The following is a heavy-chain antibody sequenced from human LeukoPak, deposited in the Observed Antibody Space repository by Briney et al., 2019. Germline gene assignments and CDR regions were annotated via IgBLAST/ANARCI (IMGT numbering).Heavy chain of an antibody. Sequence: SVKVSCKASGGTFSSYAISWVRQAPGQGLEWMGRIIPILGIANYAQKFQGRVTITADKSTSTAYMELSSLRSEDTAVYYCARSEWLVPRYFDYWGQGTLVTVSS. J-gene: IGHJ4*02. CDR2: IIPILGIA. V-gene: IGHV1-69*04. CDR1: GGTFSSYA. CDR3: ARSEWLVPRYFDY. D-gene: IGHD6-19*01.